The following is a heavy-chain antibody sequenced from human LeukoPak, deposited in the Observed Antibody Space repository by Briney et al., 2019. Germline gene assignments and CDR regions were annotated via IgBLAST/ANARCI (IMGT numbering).Heavy chain of an antibody. CDR1: GGSISSYY. J-gene: IGHJ3*01. CDR2: VYYTGST. V-gene: IGHV4-59*01. D-gene: IGHD6-13*01. CDR3: ARISSSNWYNERGAFDV. Sequence: PSETLSLTCTVSGGSISSYYWSWVRQPPGKGLEWIGLVYYTGSTNYSPPLKSRVTISVDTSKNQFSLKLRSVTAADTAVYYCARISSSNWYNERGAFDVWGQGTMVTVSS.